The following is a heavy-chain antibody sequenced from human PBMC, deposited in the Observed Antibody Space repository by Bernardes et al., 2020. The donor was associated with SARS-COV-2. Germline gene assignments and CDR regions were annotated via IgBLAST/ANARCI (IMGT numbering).Heavy chain of an antibody. CDR3: ATTISPHLPPWYGMDA. CDR2: ISAYNGNT. J-gene: IGHJ6*02. CDR1: GYTFTSYG. Sequence: ASVKVSCKASGYTFTSYGISWVRQAPGQGLEWMGWISAYNGNTNYAQKLQGRVTMTTDTSTSTAYMELRSLRSDDTAVYYCATTISPHLPPWYGMDAWGQGTTVTVSS. V-gene: IGHV1-18*04.